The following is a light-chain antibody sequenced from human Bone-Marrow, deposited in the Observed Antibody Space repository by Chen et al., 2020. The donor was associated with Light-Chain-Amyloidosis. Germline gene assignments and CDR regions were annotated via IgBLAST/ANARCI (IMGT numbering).Light chain of an antibody. CDR3: SAWDSSLSAWV. Sequence: QAGLTQPPSVSKGLRQTATLTCTGDSNNVGYQGAAWLQQHQGHPPRLLSYRNNNRPSGISERLSASRSGNTASLTITELHPEDEADYYCSAWDSSLSAWVFGGGTKLTVL. CDR2: RNN. V-gene: IGLV10-54*01. CDR1: SNNVGYQG. J-gene: IGLJ3*02.